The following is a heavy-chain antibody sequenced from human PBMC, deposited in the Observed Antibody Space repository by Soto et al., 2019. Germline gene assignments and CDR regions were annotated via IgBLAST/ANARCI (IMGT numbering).Heavy chain of an antibody. D-gene: IGHD6-13*01. Sequence: PGGSLRLSCAASGFTFSSYGMHWVRQAPGKGLEWVAVISYDGSNKYYADSVKGRFTISRDNSKNTLYLQMNSLRAEDTAVYYCAKVGLTAAGKVYWGQGTLVTDSS. CDR3: AKVGLTAAGKVY. CDR2: ISYDGSNK. J-gene: IGHJ4*02. CDR1: GFTFSSYG. V-gene: IGHV3-30*18.